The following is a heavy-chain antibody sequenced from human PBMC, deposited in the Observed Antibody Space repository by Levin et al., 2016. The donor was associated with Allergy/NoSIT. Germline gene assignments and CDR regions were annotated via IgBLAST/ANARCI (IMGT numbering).Heavy chain of an antibody. CDR2: IYPGDSDT. V-gene: IGHV5-51*01. Sequence: VRQMPGKGLEWMGKIYPGDSDTRYSPSFQGQVTISADKSITTAYLQWSSLKASDTAMYYCARTYSSGWSPPHYWGQGTLVTVSS. D-gene: IGHD6-19*01. J-gene: IGHJ4*02. CDR3: ARTYSSGWSPPHY.